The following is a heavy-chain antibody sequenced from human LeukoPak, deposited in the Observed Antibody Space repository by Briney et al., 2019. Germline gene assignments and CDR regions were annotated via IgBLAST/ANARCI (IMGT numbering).Heavy chain of an antibody. J-gene: IGHJ4*02. V-gene: IGHV3-23*01. CDR2: VSPSGDIT. CDR1: GFIFSSHG. Sequence: GGTLRLSCAASGFIFSSHGMNWVRQAPGKGLEWVSGVSPSGDITYYADSVKGRFTISRDNSKNRVYLQMNSLRAEDAAVYFCAKAPVTSCRGAYCYPFDSWGQGTLVTVSS. CDR3: AKAPVTSCRGAYCYPFDS. D-gene: IGHD2-21*01.